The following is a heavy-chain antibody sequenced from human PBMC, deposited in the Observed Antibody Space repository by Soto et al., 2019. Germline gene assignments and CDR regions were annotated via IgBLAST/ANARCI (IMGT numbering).Heavy chain of an antibody. CDR2: ISGSGGST. CDR1: GFTFSSYA. CDR3: AEEPLFAVVTPGDY. Sequence: GGSLRLSCAASGFTFSSYAMSWVRQAPGKGLEWVSAISGSGGSTYYADSVKGRFTISRDNSKNTLYLQMNSLRAEDTAVYYCAEEPLFAVVTPGDYWGQGTLVTVSS. D-gene: IGHD2-21*01. J-gene: IGHJ4*02. V-gene: IGHV3-23*01.